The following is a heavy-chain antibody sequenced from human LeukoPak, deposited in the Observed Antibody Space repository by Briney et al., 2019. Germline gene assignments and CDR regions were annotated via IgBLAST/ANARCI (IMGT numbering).Heavy chain of an antibody. CDR3: AELGITMIGGV. Sequence: GGSLRLSCAASGFTFSSYEMNWVRQAPGKGLEWVSYTSSSGSTIYYADSVKGRFTISRDNAKNSLYLQMNSLRAEDTAVYYCAELGITMIGGVWGKGPTVTISS. J-gene: IGHJ6*04. CDR2: TSSSGSTI. CDR1: GFTFSSYE. D-gene: IGHD3-10*02. V-gene: IGHV3-48*03.